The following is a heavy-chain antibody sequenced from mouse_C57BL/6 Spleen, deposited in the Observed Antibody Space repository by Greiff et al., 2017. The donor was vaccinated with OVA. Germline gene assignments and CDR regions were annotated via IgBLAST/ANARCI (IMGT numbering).Heavy chain of an antibody. D-gene: IGHD2-12*01. CDR3: ARARGYYLAWFAC. J-gene: IGHJ3*01. CDR2: ISYDGSN. CDR1: GYSITSGYY. Sequence: ESGPGLVKPSQSLSLTCSVTGYSITSGYYWNWFRQFPGKKLEWMGYISYDGSNNYNPSLQNRISITRDTSKNQFFLKLNSVTTEDTAAYYYARARGYYLAWFACWGEGPLVTDSA. V-gene: IGHV3-6*01.